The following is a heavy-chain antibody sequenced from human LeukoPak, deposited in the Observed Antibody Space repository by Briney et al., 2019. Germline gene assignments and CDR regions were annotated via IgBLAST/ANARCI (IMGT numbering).Heavy chain of an antibody. CDR1: GFTFSSSA. CDR2: ISYDGSNK. Sequence: PGGSLRLSCAASGFTFSSSAMHWVRQAPGKGLEWVALISYDGSNKYYADSVKGRFTISRDNSKNTLYLQMNSLRAEETAVYYCARTYYGSGSYYHYFDFWGQGTLVTVSS. V-gene: IGHV3-30-3*01. D-gene: IGHD3-10*01. J-gene: IGHJ4*02. CDR3: ARTYYGSGSYYHYFDF.